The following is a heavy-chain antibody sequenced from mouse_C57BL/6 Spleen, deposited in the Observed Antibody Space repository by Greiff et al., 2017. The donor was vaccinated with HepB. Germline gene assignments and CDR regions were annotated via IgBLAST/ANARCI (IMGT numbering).Heavy chain of an antibody. Sequence: VQLQQPGAELVMPGASVKLSCKASGYTFTSYWMHWVKQRPEQGLEWIGRIDPEDGDTEYAPKFQGKATMTADTSSNTAYLQLSSLTSEDTAVYYCTLSPLDYWGQGTSVTVSS. V-gene: IGHV14-1*01. CDR2: IDPEDGDT. J-gene: IGHJ4*01. CDR3: TLSPLDY. CDR1: GYTFTSYW.